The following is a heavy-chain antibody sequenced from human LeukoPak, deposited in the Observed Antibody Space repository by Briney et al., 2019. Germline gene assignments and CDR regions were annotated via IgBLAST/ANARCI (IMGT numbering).Heavy chain of an antibody. Sequence: EASVKVSCKASGYTFTSYGISWVRQAPGQGLEWMGWISAYNGNTNYAQKLQGRVTMTTDTSTSTAYMELRSLRSDDTAVYYCARKNYYDSSGYYYWYFDLWGRGTLVTVSS. CDR3: ARKNYYDSSGYYYWYFDL. V-gene: IGHV1-18*01. D-gene: IGHD3-22*01. CDR1: GYTFTSYG. CDR2: ISAYNGNT. J-gene: IGHJ2*01.